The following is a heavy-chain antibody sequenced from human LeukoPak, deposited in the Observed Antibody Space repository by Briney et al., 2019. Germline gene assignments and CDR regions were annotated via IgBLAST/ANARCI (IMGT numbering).Heavy chain of an antibody. CDR2: IYYSGNT. CDR3: ASRPGGWLLYYFDY. CDR1: GGSINRSGFY. J-gene: IGHJ4*02. D-gene: IGHD5-24*01. V-gene: IGHV4-39*07. Sequence: SETLSLTCTVSGGSINRSGFYWGWIRQPPGKGLEWIGNIYYSGNTYYNPSLRSRVTISVDTSKNQFSLKLNSVTAADTAVYFCASRPGGWLLYYFDYWGQGTLVTVSS.